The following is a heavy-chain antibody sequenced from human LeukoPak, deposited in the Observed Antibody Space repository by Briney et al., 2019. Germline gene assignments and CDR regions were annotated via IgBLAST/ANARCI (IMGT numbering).Heavy chain of an antibody. Sequence: ASVKVSCKASGYTFTSYGISWMRQAPGQGLEWMGWISAYNGNTNYAQKLQGRVTMTTDTSTSTAYMELRSLRSDDTAVYYCARVLPHDSSGYYYAPQFDYWGQGTLVTVSS. D-gene: IGHD3-22*01. CDR1: GYTFTSYG. V-gene: IGHV1-18*01. J-gene: IGHJ4*02. CDR3: ARVLPHDSSGYYYAPQFDY. CDR2: ISAYNGNT.